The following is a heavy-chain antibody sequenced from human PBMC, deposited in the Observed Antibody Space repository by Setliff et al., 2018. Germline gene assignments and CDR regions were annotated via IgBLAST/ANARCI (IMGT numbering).Heavy chain of an antibody. CDR2: MNPNSGNT. CDR1: GYTFTSYD. J-gene: IGHJ3*02. D-gene: IGHD6-19*01. V-gene: IGHV1-8*02. Sequence: ASVKVSCKASGYTFTSYDINWVRQATGQGLEWMGWMNPNSGNTGYAQKFQGRFTISRDISKNTLSLQMNSLRAEDTAVYYCAKDVSPPGTNGWHPDVLDIWGQGTMVTVSS. CDR3: AKDVSPPGTNGWHPDVLDI.